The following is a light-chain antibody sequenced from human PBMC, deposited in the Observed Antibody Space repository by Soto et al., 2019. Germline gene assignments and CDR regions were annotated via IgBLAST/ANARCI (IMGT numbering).Light chain of an antibody. Sequence: QSVLTQPPSVSGAPGQRVTISCTVSSSNIRAGYDVHWYQHLPGTAPKLLIYGNSNRPSGVPDGCSCSESGTSASLAITGLQAEAEADYYCQFSDSSLRAYVFGTGTKVTVL. CDR1: SSNIRAGYD. CDR3: QFSDSSLRAYV. V-gene: IGLV1-40*01. CDR2: GNS. J-gene: IGLJ1*01.